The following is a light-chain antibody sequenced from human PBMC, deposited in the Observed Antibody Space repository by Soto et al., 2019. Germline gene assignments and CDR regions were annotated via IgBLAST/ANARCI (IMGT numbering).Light chain of an antibody. CDR3: QRYETYFRT. Sequence: DIQLTQSPSTLSASVGDRVTITCRASQSISGWLAWYQQKPGKAPKLLIHAASNLERGVPSRFRGSGSGTQFALTITSQQPDDLATYYSQRYETYFRTFGQGTKVQI. CDR2: AAS. J-gene: IGKJ1*01. V-gene: IGKV1-5*03. CDR1: QSISGW.